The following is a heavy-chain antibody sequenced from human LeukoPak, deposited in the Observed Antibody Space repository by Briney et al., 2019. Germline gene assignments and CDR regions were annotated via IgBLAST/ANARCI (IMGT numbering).Heavy chain of an antibody. CDR3: ARDEGGYSYAFDY. CDR1: GYTFTGYY. D-gene: IGHD5-18*01. V-gene: IGHV1-2*02. CDR2: INPNSGGT. Sequence: ASVKVSCKASGYTFTGYYMHWVRQAPGQGLEWMGWINPNSGGTNYAQKFQGRVTMTRDTSISTAYMELSRLRSDDTAVYYCARDEGGYSYAFDYWGQGTLVTVSS. J-gene: IGHJ4*02.